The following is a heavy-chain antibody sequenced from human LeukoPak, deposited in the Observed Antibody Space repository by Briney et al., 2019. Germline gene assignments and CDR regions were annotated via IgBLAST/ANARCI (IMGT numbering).Heavy chain of an antibody. J-gene: IGHJ5*02. V-gene: IGHV1-46*03. D-gene: IGHD2-15*01. CDR3: TREGGCSGGSCYRFDP. CDR1: GYTFTSYY. Sequence: ASVTVSCKTSGYTFTSYYMHWVRQAPGQGLEWMGAIAPSDGGTNYAQKFQGRVTMARDTSTSTVYMDLSSLRSEDTAVYYCTREGGCSGGSCYRFDPWGQGALVTVSS. CDR2: IAPSDGGT.